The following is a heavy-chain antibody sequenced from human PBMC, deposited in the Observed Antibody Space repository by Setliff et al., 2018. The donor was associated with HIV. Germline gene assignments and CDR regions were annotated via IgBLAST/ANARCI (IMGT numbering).Heavy chain of an antibody. CDR2: ISADTGNT. D-gene: IGHD2-2*02. J-gene: IGHJ4*02. V-gene: IGHV1-18*01. CDR3: VRDLYDY. Sequence: ASVKVSCKASGYRFSGYGISWVRQAPGQGLEWMGWISADTGNTNFAQKFQDRVNLATDTSTNTAYMELRSLRADDTAVYFCVRDLYDYWGQGTLVTVSS. CDR1: GYRFSGYG.